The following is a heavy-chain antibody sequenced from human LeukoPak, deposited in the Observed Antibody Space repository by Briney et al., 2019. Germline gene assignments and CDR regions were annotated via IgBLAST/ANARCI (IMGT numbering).Heavy chain of an antibody. Sequence: VGSLRLSCAASGFTFSSYGMHWVRQAPGKGLEWVAVISYDGSNKYYADSVKGRFTISRDNSKNTLYLQMNSLRAEDTAVYYCAKMPLYDDLFYWGQEPWSPSPQ. V-gene: IGHV3-30*18. CDR2: ISYDGSNK. D-gene: IGHD3-22*01. CDR3: AKMPLYDDLFY. J-gene: IGHJ4*01. CDR1: GFTFSSYG.